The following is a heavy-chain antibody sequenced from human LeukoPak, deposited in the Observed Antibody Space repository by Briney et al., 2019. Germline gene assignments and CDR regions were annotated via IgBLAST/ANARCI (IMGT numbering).Heavy chain of an antibody. D-gene: IGHD4-23*01. Sequence: RASVKVSCKASGYTFTSYGISWVRQAPGQGLEWMGIINPSGGSTSYAQKFQGRVTMTRDTSTSTVYMELSSLRSEDTAVYYCARDQPLLDYGGNRAFDYWGQGTLVTVSS. CDR2: INPSGGST. J-gene: IGHJ4*02. CDR3: ARDQPLLDYGGNRAFDY. V-gene: IGHV1-46*01. CDR1: GYTFTSYG.